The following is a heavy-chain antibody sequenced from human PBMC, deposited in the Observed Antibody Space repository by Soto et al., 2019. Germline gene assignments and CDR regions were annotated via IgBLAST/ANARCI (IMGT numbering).Heavy chain of an antibody. J-gene: IGHJ3*02. CDR2: INPNSGGT. Sequence: ASVKVSCKASGYTFTGYYMHWVRQAPGQGLEWMGWINPNSGGTNYAQKFQGRVTMTRDTPISTAYMELSRLRSDDTAVYYCARDSSGRGGAFDIWGQGTMVTVSS. CDR3: ARDSSGRGGAFDI. CDR1: GYTFTGYY. V-gene: IGHV1-2*02. D-gene: IGHD6-19*01.